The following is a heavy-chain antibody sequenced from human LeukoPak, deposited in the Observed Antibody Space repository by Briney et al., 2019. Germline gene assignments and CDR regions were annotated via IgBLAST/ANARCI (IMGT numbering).Heavy chain of an antibody. CDR1: GFTFSDYY. D-gene: IGHD6-13*01. CDR2: ISSSGSTI. CDR3: ARGRSSSWYDLYYFDY. Sequence: GVSLRLSCAASGFTFSDYYMSWIRQGPGKGLEWVSYISSSGSTIYYADSVKGRFTISRDNAKNSLYLQMNSLRAEDTAVYYCARGRSSSWYDLYYFDYWGQGTLVTVSS. J-gene: IGHJ4*02. V-gene: IGHV3-11*01.